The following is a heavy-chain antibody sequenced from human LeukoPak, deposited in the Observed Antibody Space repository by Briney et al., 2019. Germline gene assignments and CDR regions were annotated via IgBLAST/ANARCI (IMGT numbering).Heavy chain of an antibody. D-gene: IGHD3-3*01. CDR3: ARLGSCYDTHCLDDY. CDR1: GGSISGYY. Sequence: SETLSLTCTVSGGSISGYYWSWVRQPPGKGLDWIGYIHYSGSTNYNPPLRSRVTISVDTSNNQFSLRLTSVTAADTAVYYCARLGSCYDTHCLDDYWGQGALVTVSS. CDR2: IHYSGST. J-gene: IGHJ4*02. V-gene: IGHV4-59*01.